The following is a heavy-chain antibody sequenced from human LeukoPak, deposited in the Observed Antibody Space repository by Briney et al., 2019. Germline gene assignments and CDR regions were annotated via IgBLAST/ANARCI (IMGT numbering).Heavy chain of an antibody. CDR1: GFTFSSYS. J-gene: IGHJ4*02. CDR3: ARVDIVLVPAAIRGGSDY. CDR2: ISSSSSYI. V-gene: IGHV3-21*01. Sequence: NPGGSLRLSCAASGFTFSSYSMNWVRQAPGKGLEWVSSISSSSSYIYYADSVKGRFAISREDAKNSLYLQMNSLRAEDTAVSHCARVDIVLVPAAIRGGSDYWGQGTLVTVSS. D-gene: IGHD2-2*01.